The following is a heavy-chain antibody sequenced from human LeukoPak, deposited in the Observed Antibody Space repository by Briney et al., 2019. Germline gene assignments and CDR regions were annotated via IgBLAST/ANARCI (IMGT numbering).Heavy chain of an antibody. CDR1: GFTFSSYA. CDR3: ARGGAPAY. D-gene: IGHD1-26*01. CDR2: IYSGGST. J-gene: IGHJ4*02. V-gene: IGHV3-53*01. Sequence: GGSLRLSCAASGFTFSSYAMSWVRQAPGKGLEWVSVIYSGGSTYYADSVKGRFTISRDNSKNTLYPQMNSLRAEDTAVYYCARGGAPAYWGQGTLVTVSS.